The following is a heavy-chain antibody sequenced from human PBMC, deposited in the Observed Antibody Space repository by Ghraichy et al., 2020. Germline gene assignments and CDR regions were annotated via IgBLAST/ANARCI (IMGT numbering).Heavy chain of an antibody. V-gene: IGHV3-74*01. CDR2: INGDGSIT. J-gene: IGHJ4*02. D-gene: IGHD1-1*01. CDR3: ARDYNWNDPFDY. Sequence: GGSLRLSCTASAFTFSSYWMHWVRQAPGKGLVWVSRINGDGSITTYADSVKGRFTISRDNAKNTLYLQMNSLRAEDTAFYYCARDYNWNDPFDYWGQGTLVTVSS. CDR1: AFTFSSYW.